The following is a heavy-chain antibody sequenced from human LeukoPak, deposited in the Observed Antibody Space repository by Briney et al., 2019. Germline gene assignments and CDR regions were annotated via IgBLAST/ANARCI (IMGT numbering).Heavy chain of an antibody. J-gene: IGHJ6*03. Sequence: SETLSLTCTVSGGSISSYHWIWIRQPPGKGLEWCGYISYSGSTNYNPYLTRRVTISVDTSKNQFSLKLSSVTAADTGVYYCARIRVTVTTWGMDVWGKGTTVTVSS. CDR2: ISYSGST. D-gene: IGHD2-21*02. CDR1: GGSISSYH. CDR3: ARIRVTVTTWGMDV. V-gene: IGHV4-59*01.